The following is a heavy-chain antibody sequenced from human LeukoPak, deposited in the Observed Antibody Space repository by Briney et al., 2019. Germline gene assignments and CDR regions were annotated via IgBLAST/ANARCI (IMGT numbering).Heavy chain of an antibody. CDR2: INHSGST. CDR1: GGSISSGGYY. V-gene: IGHV4-30-2*01. J-gene: IGHJ4*02. CDR3: ARVPLRYFDWLSYYFDY. Sequence: TSQTLSLTCTVSGGSISSGGYYWSWIRQPPGKGLEWIGEINHSGSTDYNPSLKSRVTISVDTSKNQFSLKLSSVTAADTAVYYCARVPLRYFDWLSYYFDYWGQGTLVTVSS. D-gene: IGHD3-9*01.